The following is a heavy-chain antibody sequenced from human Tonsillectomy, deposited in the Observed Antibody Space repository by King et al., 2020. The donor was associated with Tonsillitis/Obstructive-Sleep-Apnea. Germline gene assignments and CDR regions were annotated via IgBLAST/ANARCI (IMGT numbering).Heavy chain of an antibody. CDR3: ARGPYCGGDCYNFYYYYYYMDV. CDR1: GGSISNYY. D-gene: IGHD2-21*01. V-gene: IGHV4-59*01. Sequence: VQLQESGPGLVKPSETLSLTCTVSGGSISNYYWSWIRQPPGKGLEWIGYIYDSGSTNYNPSRKSRGTISVDTSKKQFSLKLSSVTAPDTAGYYGARGPYCGGDCYNFYYYYYYMDVWGKGTTVTVSS. J-gene: IGHJ6*03. CDR2: IYDSGST.